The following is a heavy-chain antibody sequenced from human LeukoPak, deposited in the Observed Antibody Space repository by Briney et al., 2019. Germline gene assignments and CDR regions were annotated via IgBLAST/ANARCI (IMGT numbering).Heavy chain of an antibody. V-gene: IGHV3-48*03. CDR2: ISSSGYTI. CDR3: AELGITMIGGV. Sequence: PGGSLRLSCAASGFTFNNYEMNWVRQAPGKGLEWVSYISSSGYTIYYADSVKGRFTISRDNAKNSLYLQMNSLRAEDTAVYYCAELGITMIGGVWGKGTTVTISS. D-gene: IGHD3-10*02. CDR1: GFTFNNYE. J-gene: IGHJ6*04.